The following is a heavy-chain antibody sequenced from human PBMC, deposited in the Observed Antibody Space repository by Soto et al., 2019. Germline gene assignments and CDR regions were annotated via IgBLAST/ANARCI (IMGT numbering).Heavy chain of an antibody. CDR2: ISGSGGST. V-gene: IGHV3-23*01. J-gene: IGHJ5*02. Sequence: GGSLRLSCAASGFTFSSYAMSWVRQAPGKGLEWVSAISGSGGSTYYADSVKGRFTISRDNSKNTLYLQMNSLRAEDAAVYDCAKDGREYSEGFNWFDPWGQGTLVTVSS. D-gene: IGHD1-26*01. CDR3: AKDGREYSEGFNWFDP. CDR1: GFTFSSYA.